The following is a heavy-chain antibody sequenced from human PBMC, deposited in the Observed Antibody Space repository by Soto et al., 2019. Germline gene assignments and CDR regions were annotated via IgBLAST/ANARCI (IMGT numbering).Heavy chain of an antibody. CDR1: GGSISSGGYY. CDR2: IYYSGST. V-gene: IGHV4-31*03. CDR3: ERGGYDYIWGSYRGDWFDP. Sequence: QVQLQESGPGLVKPSQTLSLTCTVSGGSISSGGYYWSWIRQHPGKGLEWIGYIYYSGSTYYNPSLKSRVTISVDTSKNQFSLKLSSVPAADTAVYYCERGGYDYIWGSYRGDWFDPWGQGTLVTVSS. J-gene: IGHJ5*02. D-gene: IGHD3-16*02.